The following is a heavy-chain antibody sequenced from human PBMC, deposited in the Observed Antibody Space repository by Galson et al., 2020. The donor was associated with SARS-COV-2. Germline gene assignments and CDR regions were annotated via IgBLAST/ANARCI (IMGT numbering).Heavy chain of an antibody. D-gene: IGHD5-12*01. J-gene: IGHJ4*02. V-gene: IGHV7-4-1*02. CDR2: INTNTGNP. CDR1: GYTFTRCG. CDR3: ARDLPDYGGYEIDY. Sequence: ASVKVSCKASGYTFTRCGMNWVRQAPGQGLEWMGWINTNTGNPTYAQGFTGRFVFSLDTSVSTAYLQISSLKAEDTAVYYCARDLPDYGGYEIDYWGQGTLVTVSS.